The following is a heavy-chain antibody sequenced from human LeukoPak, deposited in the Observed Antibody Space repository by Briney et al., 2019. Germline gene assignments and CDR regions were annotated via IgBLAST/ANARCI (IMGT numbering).Heavy chain of an antibody. CDR1: GGSFSGYY. CDR2: INHSGST. J-gene: IGHJ6*03. V-gene: IGHV4-34*01. Sequence: SETLSLTCAVYGGSFSGYYWSWIRQPPGKGLEWIGEINHSGSTNYNPSLKSRVTISVDTSKNQFSLKLSSVTVADTAVYYCAREYYYYMDVWGKGTTVTVSS. CDR3: AREYYYYMDV.